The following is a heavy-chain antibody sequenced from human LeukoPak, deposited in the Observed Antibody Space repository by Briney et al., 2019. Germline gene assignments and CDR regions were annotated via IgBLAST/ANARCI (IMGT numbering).Heavy chain of an antibody. V-gene: IGHV4-59*01. D-gene: IGHD1-26*01. J-gene: IGHJ4*02. CDR3: AREGGSHGPPNY. CDR1: GGSISSYY. CDR2: IYYSGST. Sequence: PSETLSLTCTVSGGSISSYYWSWIRQPPGKGLEWIGYIYYSGSTNYNPSLKSRVTISVDTSKNQFSLKLSSVTAADTAVHYCAREGGSHGPPNYWGQGTLVTVSS.